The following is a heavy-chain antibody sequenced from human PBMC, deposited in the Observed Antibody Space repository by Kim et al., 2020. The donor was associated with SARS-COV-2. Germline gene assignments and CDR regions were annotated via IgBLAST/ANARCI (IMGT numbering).Heavy chain of an antibody. D-gene: IGHD6-13*01. Sequence: GESLKISCKGSGYSFTSYWISWVRQMPGKGLEWMGRIDPSDSYTNYSPSFQGHVTISADKSISTAYLQWSSLKASDTAMYYCARLSLVAGHSSSWYYFDYWGQGTLVTVSS. J-gene: IGHJ4*02. CDR2: IDPSDSYT. CDR3: ARLSLVAGHSSSWYYFDY. V-gene: IGHV5-10-1*01. CDR1: GYSFTSYW.